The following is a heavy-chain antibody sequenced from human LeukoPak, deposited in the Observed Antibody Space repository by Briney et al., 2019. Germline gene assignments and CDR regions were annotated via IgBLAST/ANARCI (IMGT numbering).Heavy chain of an antibody. J-gene: IGHJ4*02. CDR3: ARGLMVRGYFDY. D-gene: IGHD3-10*01. CDR1: GGSISSYY. V-gene: IGHV4-59*12. Sequence: PSETLSLTCTVSGGSISSYYWSWIRQPPGKGLEWIGYIYYSGSTNYNPSLKSRVTISVDTSKNQFSLKLSSVTAADTAVYYCARGLMVRGYFDYWGQGTLVTVSS. CDR2: IYYSGST.